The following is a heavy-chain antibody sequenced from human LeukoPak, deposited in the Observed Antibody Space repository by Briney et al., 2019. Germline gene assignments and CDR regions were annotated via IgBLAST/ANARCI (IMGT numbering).Heavy chain of an antibody. Sequence: GGSLRLSCEASGFTFSSYAMSWVRQAPGKGLEWVSAISGSGGTTYYADSAKGRFTISRDNSKNTLYLQMSSLRAEDTAVYFCAKQAGGSGNYYYYWGQGTLVTVSS. D-gene: IGHD3-10*01. CDR1: GFTFSSYA. V-gene: IGHV3-23*01. CDR3: AKQAGGSGNYYYY. CDR2: ISGSGGTT. J-gene: IGHJ4*02.